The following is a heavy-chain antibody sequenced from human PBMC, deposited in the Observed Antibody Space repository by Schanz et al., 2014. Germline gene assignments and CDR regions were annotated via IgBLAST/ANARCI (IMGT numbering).Heavy chain of an antibody. V-gene: IGHV3-30*14. CDR2: ISYDGNNK. J-gene: IGHJ3*01. CDR1: GFTFRSHG. Sequence: QVQLVESGGGVVQPGRSLRLSCAASGFTFRSHGMHWVRQAPGKGLEWVALISYDGNNKFYTDSVKGRFTISRDSSKNTLFLQMNSLRAEDTAVYFCARDGGRDGYNLAFDVWGQGTLVTVSS. D-gene: IGHD5-12*01. CDR3: ARDGGRDGYNLAFDV.